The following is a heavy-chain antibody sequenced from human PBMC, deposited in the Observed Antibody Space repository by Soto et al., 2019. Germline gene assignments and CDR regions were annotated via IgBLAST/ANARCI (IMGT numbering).Heavy chain of an antibody. CDR2: INAGNAKT. CDR1: GYTFTSYA. V-gene: IGHV1-3*01. CDR3: ARGSTCSAGSCALDY. J-gene: IGHJ4*02. D-gene: IGHD2-15*01. Sequence: QVQLVQSGAEVKKPGASVKASCEASGYTFTSYAMHWVRQAPGQRLEWMGWINAGNAKTEYSQKFEGRVTITRDTSASTAYMELSGLRSEDTAVYYCARGSTCSAGSCALDYWGQGTLVTVSS.